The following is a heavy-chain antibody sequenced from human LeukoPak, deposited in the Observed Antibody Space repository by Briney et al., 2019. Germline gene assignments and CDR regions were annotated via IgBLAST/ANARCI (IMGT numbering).Heavy chain of an antibody. V-gene: IGHV3-23*01. CDR3: ATEKGDSPDY. D-gene: IGHD3-16*01. CDR1: GFTFNTYA. J-gene: IGHJ4*02. CDR2: ISTSGTST. Sequence: PGGSLRLSCAASGFTFNTYAMSWVRQAPGKGLDWVSGISTSGTSTYYADSVKGRFTISRDNSKNTLYLQMNSLRAEDTAVYYCATEKGDSPDYWGQGTLVTVSS.